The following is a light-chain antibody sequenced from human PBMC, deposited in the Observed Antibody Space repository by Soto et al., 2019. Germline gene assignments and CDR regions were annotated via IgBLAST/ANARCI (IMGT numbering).Light chain of an antibody. Sequence: QSALTQPASVSGSRGQSITNSCTGTSSDVGSYNLVSWYQQHPGKAPKLMIYEGSKRPSGVSNRFSGSKSGNTASLTISGLQAEDEADYYCCSYAGCSPRVFGGGTKVTVL. J-gene: IGLJ2*01. CDR1: SSDVGSYNL. CDR3: CSYAGCSPRV. CDR2: EGS. V-gene: IGLV2-23*01.